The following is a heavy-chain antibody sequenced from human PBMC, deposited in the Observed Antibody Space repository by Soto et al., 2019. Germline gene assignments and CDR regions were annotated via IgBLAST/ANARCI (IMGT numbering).Heavy chain of an antibody. CDR2: ISAHNGNT. CDR1: GYGFTTYG. D-gene: IGHD5-12*01. V-gene: IGHV1-18*01. J-gene: IGHJ6*02. Sequence: ASVKVSCKGSGYGFTTYGITWVRQAPGQGLEWMAWISAHNGNTNYAQKLQGRVTVTRDTSTSTAYMELRSLRSDDTAVYYCAADRARWLQDDYYYYGMDVWGQGTTVTVSS. CDR3: AADRARWLQDDYYYYGMDV.